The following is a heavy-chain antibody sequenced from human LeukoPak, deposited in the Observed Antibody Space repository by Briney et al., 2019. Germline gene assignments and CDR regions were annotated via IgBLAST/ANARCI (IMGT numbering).Heavy chain of an antibody. V-gene: IGHV4-59*08. J-gene: IGHJ3*02. CDR1: GGSINSYY. CDR2: INYIGST. CDR3: ARLGDLAAADDI. D-gene: IGHD6-13*01. Sequence: SETLSLTCTVSGGSINSYYWSWVRQPPGKGLEWIGYINYIGSTNYNPSLKSRITISVDTSKNQFSLKLSSVTAADTAVYYCARLGDLAAADDIWGQGTMVTVSS.